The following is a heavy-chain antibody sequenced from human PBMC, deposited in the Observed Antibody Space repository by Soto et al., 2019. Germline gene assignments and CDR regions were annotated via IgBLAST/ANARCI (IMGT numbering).Heavy chain of an antibody. Sequence: EVQLVESGGGLVKPGGSLRLSCAASGFTFSSYSMNWVRQAPGKGLEWVSSISSSSSYIYYADSVKGRFTISRDNAKNSRYLQMNSLRAEDTAVYYCAREKLDIVVVVAATPWFDPWGQGTLVTVSS. CDR3: AREKLDIVVVVAATPWFDP. J-gene: IGHJ5*02. CDR1: GFTFSSYS. CDR2: ISSSSSYI. D-gene: IGHD2-15*01. V-gene: IGHV3-21*01.